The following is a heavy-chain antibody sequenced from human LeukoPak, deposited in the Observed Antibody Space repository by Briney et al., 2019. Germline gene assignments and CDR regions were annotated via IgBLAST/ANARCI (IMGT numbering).Heavy chain of an antibody. Sequence: RASVKVSCKASGYTFTSYGISWVRQAPGQGLEWMGGIIPIFGTANYAQKFQGRVTITADKSTSTAYMELSSLRSEDTAAYYCARGYYGSGSSMPFYWGQGTLVTVSS. CDR3: ARGYYGSGSSMPFY. D-gene: IGHD3-10*01. J-gene: IGHJ4*02. V-gene: IGHV1-69*06. CDR2: IIPIFGTA. CDR1: GYTFTSYG.